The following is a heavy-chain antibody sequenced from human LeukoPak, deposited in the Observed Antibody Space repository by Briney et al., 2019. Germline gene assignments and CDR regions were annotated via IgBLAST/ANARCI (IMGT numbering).Heavy chain of an antibody. CDR2: ISSSGSTI. V-gene: IGHV3-48*03. Sequence: GGSLRLSCAASGFTFSSYEMNWVRQAPGKGLEWVSYISSSGSTIYYADSVKGRFTISRDNAKNSLYLRMNSLRAEDTAVYYCARQVREFTRRYFDYWGQGTLVTVSS. J-gene: IGHJ4*02. D-gene: IGHD3-10*01. CDR3: ARQVREFTRRYFDY. CDR1: GFTFSSYE.